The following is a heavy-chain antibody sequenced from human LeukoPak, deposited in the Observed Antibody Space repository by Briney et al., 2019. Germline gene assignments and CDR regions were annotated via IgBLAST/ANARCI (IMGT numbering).Heavy chain of an antibody. CDR1: GGSISSYY. CDR2: IYYSGST. Sequence: SETLSLTCTVSGGSISSYYWSWIRQPPGKGLEWIGYIYYSGSTNYNPSLNSRVNISLDTSKNQFSLRLSSVTAADTAVYYCARLKPAANWFDPWGQGTMVTVSS. J-gene: IGHJ5*02. V-gene: IGHV4-59*08. D-gene: IGHD2-2*01. CDR3: ARLKPAANWFDP.